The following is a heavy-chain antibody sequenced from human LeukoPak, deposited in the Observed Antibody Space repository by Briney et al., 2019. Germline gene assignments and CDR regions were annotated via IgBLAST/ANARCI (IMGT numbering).Heavy chain of an antibody. V-gene: IGHV1-58*01. D-gene: IGHD3-9*01. CDR3: AAGFGYDILTGYSPS. CDR1: GFTFTSSA. CDR2: IVVGSGNT. Sequence: EASVKVSCKASGFTFTSSAVQWVRQARGQRLEWIGWIVVGSGNTNYAQKFRERVTITRDMSTSTAYMELSSLRSEDTAVYYCAAGFGYDILTGYSPSWGQGTLVTVSS. J-gene: IGHJ5*02.